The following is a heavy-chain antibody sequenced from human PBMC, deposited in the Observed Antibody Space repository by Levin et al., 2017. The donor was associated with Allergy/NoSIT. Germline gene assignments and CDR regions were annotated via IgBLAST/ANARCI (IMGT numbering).Heavy chain of an antibody. CDR2: IYYSGTT. CDR3: ARHTALLWFGELVFDS. CDR1: GGSFITSSYF. D-gene: IGHD3-10*01. Sequence: SETLSLTCTVSGGSFITSSYFWAWIRQPPGKGLEWLGSIYYSGTTYYNPSLKSRPTISIDTSTNQFSLKLRSVTAADTAVYYCARHTALLWFGELVFDSWGQGNLVAVSS. J-gene: IGHJ4*02. V-gene: IGHV4-39*01.